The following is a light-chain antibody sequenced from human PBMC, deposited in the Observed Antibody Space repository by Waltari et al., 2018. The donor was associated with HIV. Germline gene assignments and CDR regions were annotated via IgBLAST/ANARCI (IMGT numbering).Light chain of an antibody. CDR3: AAWDDSLSGRV. CDR2: RNN. V-gene: IGLV1-47*01. J-gene: IGLJ3*02. CDR1: SSNIGSNY. Sequence: QSVLTQPPSASGTPGQRVTISCSGSSSNIGSNYVYWYQQLPGTAPKLLIYRNNERPSGVPDRVSGSKCGTSASLAISVLRSEDEADYYCAAWDDSLSGRVFGGGTKLTVL.